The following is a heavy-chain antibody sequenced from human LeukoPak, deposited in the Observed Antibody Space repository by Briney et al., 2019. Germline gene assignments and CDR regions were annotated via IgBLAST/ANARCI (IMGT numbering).Heavy chain of an antibody. CDR3: ARGRECGDY. CDR1: GFTFSTYA. Sequence: GGSLRLSCAASGFTFSTYAMSWVRQAPGKGLEWVSVISGSGSSTYYADSVKGRFTISRDNAKNSLYLQMNSLRAEDTAVYYCARGRECGDYWGQGTLVTVSS. J-gene: IGHJ4*02. CDR2: ISGSGSST. D-gene: IGHD3-10*01. V-gene: IGHV3-23*01.